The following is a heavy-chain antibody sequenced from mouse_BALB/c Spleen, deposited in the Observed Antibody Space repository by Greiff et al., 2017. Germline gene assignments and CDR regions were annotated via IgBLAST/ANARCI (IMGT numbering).Heavy chain of an antibody. D-gene: IGHD2-2*01. CDR2: ISYDGSN. CDR3: ASDGYYGYFDV. J-gene: IGHJ1*01. Sequence: EVHLVESGPGLVKPSQSLSLTCSVTGYSITSCYYWYWIRQFPGTKLEWMGYISYDGSNNYNPSLKNRISITRDTSKNQFFLKLNSVTTEDTATYYCASDGYYGYFDVWGAGTTVTVSS. V-gene: IGHV3-6*02. CDR1: GYSITSCYY.